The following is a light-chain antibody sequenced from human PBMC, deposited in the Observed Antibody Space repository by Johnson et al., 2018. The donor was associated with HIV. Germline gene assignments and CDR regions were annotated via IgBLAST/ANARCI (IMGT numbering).Light chain of an antibody. Sequence: QSVLTQPPSVSAAPGQKVTISCSGSRSNIGNNYVSWYQQLPGTAPKLLIYETNKRPSGIPDRFSGSKSGTSATLGIAGLQTGDEADYFCGTWDNSLNVYVFGTATKVTVL. J-gene: IGLJ1*01. CDR1: RSNIGNNY. V-gene: IGLV1-51*02. CDR2: ETN. CDR3: GTWDNSLNVYV.